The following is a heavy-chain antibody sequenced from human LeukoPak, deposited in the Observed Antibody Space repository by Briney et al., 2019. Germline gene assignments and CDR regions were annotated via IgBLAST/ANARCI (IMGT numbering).Heavy chain of an antibody. D-gene: IGHD2-2*01. J-gene: IGHJ4*02. Sequence: ASVKVSCKASGYTFTGYYMHWVRQAPGQGLEWMGWINPNSGGKNYAQKFQGRVTMTRDTSISTAYMELSRLRSDDTAVYYCARDIVVVPAAPGDWGQGTLVTVSS. CDR3: ARDIVVVPAAPGD. CDR1: GYTFTGYY. CDR2: INPNSGGK. V-gene: IGHV1-2*02.